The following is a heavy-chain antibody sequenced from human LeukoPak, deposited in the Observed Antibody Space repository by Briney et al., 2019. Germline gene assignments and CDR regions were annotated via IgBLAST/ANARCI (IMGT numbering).Heavy chain of an antibody. CDR1: GGSIRGYY. V-gene: IGHV4-59*08. D-gene: IGHD3-16*01. Sequence: SETLSLTCTVSGGSIRGYYWSWVRQPPGKGLEWIAYIYYSGSTNYNPSLKSRVAISLDTSKNQFSLKLSSVTAADTAVYYCAVGATHYYMDVWGKGTTVTVSS. CDR2: IYYSGST. CDR3: AVGATHYYMDV. J-gene: IGHJ6*03.